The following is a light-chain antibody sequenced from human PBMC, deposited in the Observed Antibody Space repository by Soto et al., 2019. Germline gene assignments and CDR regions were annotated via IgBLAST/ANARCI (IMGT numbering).Light chain of an antibody. J-gene: IGLJ2*01. V-gene: IGLV4-69*01. CDR1: SGHSSYA. CDR3: QTWGTGIHVV. CDR2: LDSDGSH. Sequence: QSVLTQSPSASASLGASVKLTCTLSSGHSSYAIAWHQQQPEKGPRYLMKLDSDGSHTKGDAIPDRFSGSSSGAERYLTISRVQSEEEADYYCQTWGTGIHVVFGGGTKLTVL.